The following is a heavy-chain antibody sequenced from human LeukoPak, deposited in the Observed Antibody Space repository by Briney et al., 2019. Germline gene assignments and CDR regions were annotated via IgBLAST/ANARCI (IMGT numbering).Heavy chain of an antibody. J-gene: IGHJ4*02. V-gene: IGHV3-23*01. CDR2: ISGSGGGT. CDR1: GFTFSDYY. D-gene: IGHD3-22*01. CDR3: AKRGVVIRVILVGFHKEAYYFDS. Sequence: PGGSLRLSCAASGFTFSDYYMSWIRQAPGKGLEWVAGISGSGGGTNYADSVKGRFTISRDNRKNTLYLQMNSLRAEDTAVYFCAKRGVVIRVILVGFHKEAYYFDSWGQGALVTVSS.